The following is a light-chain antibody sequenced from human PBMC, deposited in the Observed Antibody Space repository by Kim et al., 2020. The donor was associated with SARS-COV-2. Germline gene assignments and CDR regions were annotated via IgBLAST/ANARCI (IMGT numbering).Light chain of an antibody. J-gene: IGKJ1*01. CDR3: QQYYSTPKT. Sequence: ATINCTSSQSLLYSSNNKNYLAWYQQKPGQPPKLLIYWASTRESGVPDRFSGSGSGTDFTLTISSLQAEDVAVYFCQQYYSTPKTFGQGTKVDIK. CDR2: WAS. CDR1: QSLLYSSNNKNY. V-gene: IGKV4-1*01.